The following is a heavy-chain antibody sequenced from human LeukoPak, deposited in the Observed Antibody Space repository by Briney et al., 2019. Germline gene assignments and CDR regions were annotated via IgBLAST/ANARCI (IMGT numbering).Heavy chain of an antibody. CDR1: GGSINSDY. J-gene: IGHJ4*02. V-gene: IGHV4-59*01. CDR2: IAYNGIP. Sequence: SETLSLTCTVSGGSINSDYWTWIRQSPGKGLEWIGYIAYNGIPNYNPSLKSRLTISRDTSKNQFSLNLSSVTAADTDVYYCARERHGHPFDSWGQGTLVTVSS. CDR3: ARERHGHPFDS.